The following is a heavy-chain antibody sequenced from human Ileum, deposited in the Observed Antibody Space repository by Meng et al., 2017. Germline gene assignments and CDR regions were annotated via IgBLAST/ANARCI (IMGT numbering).Heavy chain of an antibody. J-gene: IGHJ5*02. CDR3: ARDHGSLNWFDP. V-gene: IGHV3-11*04. CDR2: VSPTSGSL. D-gene: IGHD6-25*01. Sequence: VKHVWAGGGLVKVGRSLRLSCAASGFPFNDSYITWIRQPPGQGLEWLASVSPTSGSLYFADSVKGRFSISRDNAKNSVSLQMTRLRVEDTAVYYCARDHGSLNWFDPWGQGTLVTVSS. CDR1: GFPFNDSY.